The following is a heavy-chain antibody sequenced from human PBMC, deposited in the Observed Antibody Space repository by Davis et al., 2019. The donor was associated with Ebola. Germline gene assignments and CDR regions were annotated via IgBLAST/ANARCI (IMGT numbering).Heavy chain of an antibody. V-gene: IGHV1-18*01. CDR3: ARDSFLWWPYSYYGMDV. J-gene: IGHJ6*02. CDR2: ISAYNGNT. CDR1: GYTFTSYG. D-gene: IGHD2/OR15-2a*01. Sequence: AASVKVSCKASGYTFTSYGISWVRQAPGQGLEWMGWISAYNGNTNYAQKLQGRVTMTTDTSTSTAYMELRSLRSGDTAVYYCARDSFLWWPYSYYGMDVWGQGTTVTVSS.